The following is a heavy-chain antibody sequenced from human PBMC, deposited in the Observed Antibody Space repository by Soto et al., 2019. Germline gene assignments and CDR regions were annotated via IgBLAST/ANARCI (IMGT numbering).Heavy chain of an antibody. CDR3: TRDRRISGFDP. D-gene: IGHD3-16*02. CDR2: INSDGSSP. J-gene: IGHJ5*02. CDR1: GFTFSSYW. Sequence: PGGSLRLSCEASGFTFSSYWMHWVRQGPGKGLEWLSLINSDGSSPNYADSVKGRFTVSRDNAKNTLFLQMNSLRVDDTGIYYCTRDRRISGFDPWGHGTLVTVSS. V-gene: IGHV3-74*01.